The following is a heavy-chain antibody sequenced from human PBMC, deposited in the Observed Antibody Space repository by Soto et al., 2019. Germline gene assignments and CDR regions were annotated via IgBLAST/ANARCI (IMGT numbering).Heavy chain of an antibody. CDR1: GFTFTSYG. CDR3: ARDVGLDSDDFFAY. Sequence: GSLRLSCTASGFTFTSYGMGWVRQAPGKGLQWVSTIRGDGGQTHYTDSVKGRFSISRDNSKNTVYLQMDSLRAEDTAMYFCARDVGLDSDDFFAYWGQGTQVTVSS. CDR2: IRGDGGQT. J-gene: IGHJ4*02. D-gene: IGHD3-9*01. V-gene: IGHV3-23*01.